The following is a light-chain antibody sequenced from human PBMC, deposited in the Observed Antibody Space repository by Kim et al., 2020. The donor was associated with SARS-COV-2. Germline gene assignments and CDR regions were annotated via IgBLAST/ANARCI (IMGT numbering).Light chain of an antibody. CDR3: LQDYKYPLT. CDR1: HGIRND. CDR2: AAS. Sequence: AIQMTQSPSSLSASVGDRVTITCRASHGIRNDLGWYQQKPGKAPKLLIYAASSLQSGVPSRFSGSGSGTDFTLTIRSLQPEDFATYYCLQDYKYPLTFGGGTKLEI. V-gene: IGKV1-6*01. J-gene: IGKJ4*01.